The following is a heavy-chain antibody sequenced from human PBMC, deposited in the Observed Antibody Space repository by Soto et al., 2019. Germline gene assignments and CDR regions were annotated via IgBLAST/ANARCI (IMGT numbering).Heavy chain of an antibody. CDR1: GYTFTSYS. D-gene: IGHD1-1*01. J-gene: IGHJ5*02. CDR2: INAGNGNT. V-gene: IGHV1-3*01. CDR3: AREDRLENNWFDP. Sequence: GVPAKTSCKAPGYTFTSYSMHWAHHSPGKRLEWMGWINAGNGNTKYSQKFQGRVTITRDTSASTAYMELSSLRSEDTAVYYCAREDRLENNWFDPWGQGTLVTVSS.